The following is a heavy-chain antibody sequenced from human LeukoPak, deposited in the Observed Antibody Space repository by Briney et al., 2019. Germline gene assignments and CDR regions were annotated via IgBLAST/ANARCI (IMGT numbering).Heavy chain of an antibody. CDR2: INHSGST. CDR3: ARDDRIFDY. D-gene: IGHD3-9*01. V-gene: IGHV4-34*01. Sequence: PGGSLRLSCVASGFTFSSYWMSWVRQAPGKGLEWIGEINHSGSTNYNPSLKSRVTISVDTSKNQFSLKLSSVTAADTAVYYCARDDRIFDYWGQGTLVTVSS. J-gene: IGHJ4*02. CDR1: GFTFSSYW.